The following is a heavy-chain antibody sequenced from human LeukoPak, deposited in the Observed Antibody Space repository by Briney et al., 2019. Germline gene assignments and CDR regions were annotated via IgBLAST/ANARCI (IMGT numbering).Heavy chain of an antibody. V-gene: IGHV4-38-2*01. CDR3: ARQMHDFDY. Sequence: SETLSLTCAVSDYSISSGYYWGWIRQPPGKGLEWIGSIYHSGSTYYNPSLKSRVTISVDTSKNQFSLKLSSVTAADTAVYYCARQMHDFDYWGQGTLVTVSS. CDR1: DYSISSGYY. J-gene: IGHJ4*02. D-gene: IGHD5-24*01. CDR2: IYHSGST.